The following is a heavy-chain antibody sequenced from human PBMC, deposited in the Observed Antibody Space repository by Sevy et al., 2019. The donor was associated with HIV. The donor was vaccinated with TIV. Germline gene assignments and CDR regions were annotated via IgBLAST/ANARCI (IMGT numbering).Heavy chain of an antibody. V-gene: IGHV3-30-3*01. CDR2: ISYSGTNK. D-gene: IGHD2-21*02. CDR1: GFTFTLYA. J-gene: IGHJ4*02. Sequence: GGSLRLPCAASGFTFTLYAIHWVRQAPGKGLEWVALISYSGTNKYYADSVKGRFTISRDDSKKTAYLQMNNLRTDDTAVYYCARVAVEYCTDDCYHRFDYWGQGTQVTVSS. CDR3: ARVAVEYCTDDCYHRFDY.